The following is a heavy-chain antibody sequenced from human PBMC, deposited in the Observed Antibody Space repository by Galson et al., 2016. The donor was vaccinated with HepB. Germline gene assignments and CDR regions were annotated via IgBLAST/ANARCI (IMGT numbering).Heavy chain of an antibody. CDR1: GYTFTAYY. J-gene: IGHJ4*02. V-gene: IGHV1-2*02. CDR2: IDPYNGAT. D-gene: IGHD6-19*01. Sequence: SVKVSCKASGYTFTAYYVHWVRQAPGQGLEWMGWIDPYNGATHYPQKFQGRVTITRDTSITSAYMELSSLRSDDTALYYCATGLAVAGLDYWGQGTLVTVSS. CDR3: ATGLAVAGLDY.